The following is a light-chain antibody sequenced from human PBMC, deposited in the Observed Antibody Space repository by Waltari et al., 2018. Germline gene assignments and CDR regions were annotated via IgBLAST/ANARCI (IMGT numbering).Light chain of an antibody. CDR3: QQYHTAPHT. CDR2: RTF. CDR1: QSIARW. Sequence: DIHMTQSPSSLSASVGDTVTITCRASQSIARWLAWYQQKPGKAPKILMFRTFTLESGVPSRFSGSGSGTDFTLTISSLQPEDVATYFCQQYHTAPHTFGQGTKVDIK. V-gene: IGKV1-5*03. J-gene: IGKJ2*01.